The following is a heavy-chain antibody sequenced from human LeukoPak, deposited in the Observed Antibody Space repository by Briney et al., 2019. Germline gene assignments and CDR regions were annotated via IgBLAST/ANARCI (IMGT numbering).Heavy chain of an antibody. CDR2: IKQDGSEN. D-gene: IGHD3-9*01. CDR1: GFTVSSNY. V-gene: IGHV3-7*05. CDR3: ATYWRYFDWLLSDI. J-gene: IGHJ3*02. Sequence: GGSLRLSCAASGFTVSSNYMTWVRQAPGKGLECVASIKQDGSENYYVDSVKGRFTISRDNVKNSLYLQMNSLRAEDTAVYYCATYWRYFDWLLSDIWGLGTMVTVSS.